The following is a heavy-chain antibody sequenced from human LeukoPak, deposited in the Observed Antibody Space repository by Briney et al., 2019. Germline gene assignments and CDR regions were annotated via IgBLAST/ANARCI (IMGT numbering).Heavy chain of an antibody. Sequence: GGSLRLSCTASGFTFGDYAMSWVRQAPGKGLEWVGFIRSKAYGGTTEYAASVKGRFTISRDDSKSIAYLQMNSLKTEDTAVYYCTRYAFGGVIPFRYWGQGTLFTVSS. CDR2: IRSKAYGGTT. CDR3: TRYAFGGVIPFRY. V-gene: IGHV3-49*04. CDR1: GFTFGDYA. D-gene: IGHD3-16*02. J-gene: IGHJ4*02.